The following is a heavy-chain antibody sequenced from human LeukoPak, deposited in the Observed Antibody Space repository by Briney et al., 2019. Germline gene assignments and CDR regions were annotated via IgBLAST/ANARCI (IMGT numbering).Heavy chain of an antibody. D-gene: IGHD6-13*01. CDR2: ISGSGGGA. V-gene: IGHV3-23*01. Sequence: GGSLRLSCAASGFTFSNYAMGWVRQAPGKGLEWVSLISGSGGGANFAGSVKGRFTMSRDNSKNTLYLQMDGLRAEDTAIYYCAPDLRGSAWSLDDWGQGTLVTVSS. J-gene: IGHJ4*02. CDR1: GFTFSNYA. CDR3: APDLRGSAWSLDD.